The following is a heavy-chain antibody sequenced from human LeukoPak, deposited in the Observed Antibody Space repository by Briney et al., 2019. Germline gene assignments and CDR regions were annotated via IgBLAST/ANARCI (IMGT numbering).Heavy chain of an antibody. CDR1: GFTFRSYS. CDR3: ARDTSRNFDY. V-gene: IGHV3-21*01. Sequence: GGSLRLSCAASGFTFRSYSMNWVRQAPGKGLEWVSSISSSSSYIYYADSVKGRFTISRDNAKNSLYLQMNSLRAEDTAVYYCARDTSRNFDYWGQGTLVTVSS. CDR2: ISSSSSYI. J-gene: IGHJ4*02. D-gene: IGHD1-14*01.